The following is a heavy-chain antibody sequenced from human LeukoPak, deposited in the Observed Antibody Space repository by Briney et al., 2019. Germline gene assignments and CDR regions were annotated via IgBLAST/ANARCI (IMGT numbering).Heavy chain of an antibody. CDR2: ISSSGSTI. CDR3: ARVWWIQLWLSFDY. CDR1: GFTFSSYE. J-gene: IGHJ4*02. V-gene: IGHV3-48*03. Sequence: PGGSLRLSCAASGFTFSSYEMNWVRQAPGKGLEWVSYISSSGSTIYYADSAKGRFTISRDNAKNSLYLQMNSLRAEDTAVYYCARVWWIQLWLSFDYWGQGTLVTVSS. D-gene: IGHD5-18*01.